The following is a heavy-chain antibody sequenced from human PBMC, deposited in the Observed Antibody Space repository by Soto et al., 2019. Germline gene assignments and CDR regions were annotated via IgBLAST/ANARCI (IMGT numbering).Heavy chain of an antibody. CDR3: ARDREAKYSTSWYPYY. D-gene: IGHD6-13*01. V-gene: IGHV1-18*01. Sequence: QVQLVQSGVEVKKPGASVRVSCKASNYTFSKYGITWVRQAPGQGLEWMGWISAYNGNINYAQKFQGRVTMTTDTSTSTAYMELRSLRSDDTAVYYCARDREAKYSTSWYPYYWGQGTLVTVSS. CDR2: ISAYNGNI. J-gene: IGHJ4*02. CDR1: NYTFSKYG.